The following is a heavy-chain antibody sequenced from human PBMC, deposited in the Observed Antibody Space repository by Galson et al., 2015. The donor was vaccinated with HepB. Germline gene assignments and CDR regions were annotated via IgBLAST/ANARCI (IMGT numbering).Heavy chain of an antibody. J-gene: IGHJ6*02. CDR2: ISSSSSYT. D-gene: IGHD3-16*01. Sequence: SLRLSCAASGFTFSDYYMTWIRQAPGKGLEWVSYISSSSSYTYYADSVKGRFTISRDNAKNSLSLQMNSLKAEDTALYYCARGTGGSEYLYYYYGMDVWGQGTTVTVSS. CDR3: ARGTGGSEYLYYYYGMDV. CDR1: GFTFSDYY. V-gene: IGHV3-11*06.